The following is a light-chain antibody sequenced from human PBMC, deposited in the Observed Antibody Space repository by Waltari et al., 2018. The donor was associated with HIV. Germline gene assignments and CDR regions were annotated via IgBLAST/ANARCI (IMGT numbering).Light chain of an antibody. CDR2: GDH. CDR1: SSNIGAGYD. CDR3: QSYDSSLRGGV. V-gene: IGLV1-40*01. Sequence: QSVLTQPPSVSGAPGQRVTISCTGPSSNIGAGYDVHCYQHLPGTAPTLLIYGDHNRPSGVPDRFAGAKSGTSASLAITGLQAEDEADYYCQSYDSSLRGGVFGGGTKLTVL. J-gene: IGLJ3*02.